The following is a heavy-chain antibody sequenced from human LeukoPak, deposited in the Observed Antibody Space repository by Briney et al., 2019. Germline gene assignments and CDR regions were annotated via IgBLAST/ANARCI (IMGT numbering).Heavy chain of an antibody. V-gene: IGHV3-53*01. CDR3: AKDPGYSSGYGMDV. CDR2: IYRGGTT. CDR1: GFDVSDSY. Sequence: GGSLRLSCVASGFDVSDSYMSWVRQAPGKGLECVSVIYRGGTTYYADSVKGRFTISRDNSKNTLYLQMNSLRAEDTAVYYCAKDPGYSSGYGMDVWGQGTTVTVSS. D-gene: IGHD6-19*01. J-gene: IGHJ6*02.